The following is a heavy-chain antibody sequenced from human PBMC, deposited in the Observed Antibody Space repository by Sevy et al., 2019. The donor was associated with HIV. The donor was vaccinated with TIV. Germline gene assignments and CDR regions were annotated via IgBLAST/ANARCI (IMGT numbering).Heavy chain of an antibody. CDR2: INPNSGGT. CDR3: ARGLGYSYGYLNWFDP. Sequence: ASVKVSCKASGYTFTGYYIHWVRQAPGQGLEWMGWINPNSGGTNYAQKFQGWVTMTRDTSISTAYMELSRLGSDDTAVYYCARGLGYSYGYLNWFDPWGQGTLVTVSS. J-gene: IGHJ5*02. CDR1: GYTFTGYY. D-gene: IGHD5-18*01. V-gene: IGHV1-2*04.